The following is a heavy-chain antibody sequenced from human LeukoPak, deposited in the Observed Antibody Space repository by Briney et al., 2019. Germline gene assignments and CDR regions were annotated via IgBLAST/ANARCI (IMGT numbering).Heavy chain of an antibody. CDR2: ISSSGSTI. CDR1: GFIFSNYG. V-gene: IGHV3-48*03. CDR3: ARDTIYLSFDY. J-gene: IGHJ4*02. Sequence: GGSLRLSCAASGFIFSNYGMHWVRQAPGKGLEWVSYISSSGSTIYYADSVKGRFTISRDNAKNSLYLQMNSLRAEDTAVYYCARDTIYLSFDYWGQGTLVTVSS. D-gene: IGHD5-24*01.